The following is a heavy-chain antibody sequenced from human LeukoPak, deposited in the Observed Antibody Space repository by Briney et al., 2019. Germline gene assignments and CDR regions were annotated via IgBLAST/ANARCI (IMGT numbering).Heavy chain of an antibody. Sequence: PGGSLRLSCAASGFSFSSYNMNWVRQAPGKGLEWVSSITTSSTYTFYADSVKGRFTISRDNAKNSLYLQMNSLRAEDTAVYYCARERGPYGSGWYVDAFDIWGQGTMVTVSS. V-gene: IGHV3-21*01. CDR3: ARERGPYGSGWYVDAFDI. D-gene: IGHD6-19*01. CDR1: GFSFSSYN. CDR2: ITTSSTYT. J-gene: IGHJ3*02.